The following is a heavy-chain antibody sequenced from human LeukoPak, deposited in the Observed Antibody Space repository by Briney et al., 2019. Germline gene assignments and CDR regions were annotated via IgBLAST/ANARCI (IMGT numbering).Heavy chain of an antibody. CDR3: ARGGIAAAGYFDY. CDR2: IIPIFGTA. V-gene: IGHV1-69*13. D-gene: IGHD6-13*01. Sequence: GASVKVSCKASGGTFSSYAISWVRRAPGQGLEWMGGIIPIFGTANYAQKFQGRVTITADESTSTAYMELSSLGSEDTAVYYCARGGIAAAGYFDYWGQGTLVTVSS. CDR1: GGTFSSYA. J-gene: IGHJ4*02.